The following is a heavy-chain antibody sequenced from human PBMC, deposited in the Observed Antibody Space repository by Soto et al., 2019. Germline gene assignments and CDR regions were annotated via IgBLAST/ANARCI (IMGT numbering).Heavy chain of an antibody. D-gene: IGHD2-2*01. CDR1: GFTFSSYA. CDR3: ANSPYLYQRRLGRIVYMEV. J-gene: IGHJ6*03. Sequence: GGSLRLSCAASGFTFSSYAMSWVRQAPGKGLEWVSAISGSGGSTYYADSVKGRFTISRDNSKNTLYLQMNSLRAEDTAVYYSANSPYLYQRRLGRIVYMEVWGKGTTVTVSS. V-gene: IGHV3-23*01. CDR2: ISGSGGST.